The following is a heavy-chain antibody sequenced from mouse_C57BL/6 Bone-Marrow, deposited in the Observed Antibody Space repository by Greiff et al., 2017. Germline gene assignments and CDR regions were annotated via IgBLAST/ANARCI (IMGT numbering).Heavy chain of an antibody. V-gene: IGHV1-7*01. CDR3: AKSATYDSNYVPVFAY. CDR2: INPSSGYT. D-gene: IGHD2-5*01. Sequence: VQLQQSGAELVKPGASVKLSCKASGYTFTSYWMHWVKQRPGQGLEWIGYINPSSGYTKYNQKFKDKATLTADKSSSTAYMQLSSLTYEDSAVYYCAKSATYDSNYVPVFAYWGQGTPVTVSA. CDR1: GYTFTSYW. J-gene: IGHJ3*01.